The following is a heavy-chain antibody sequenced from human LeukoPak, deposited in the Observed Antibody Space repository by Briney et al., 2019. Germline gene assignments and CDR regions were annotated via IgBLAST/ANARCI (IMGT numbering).Heavy chain of an antibody. V-gene: IGHV3-7*03. J-gene: IGHJ6*02. CDR1: GFTFSSYA. CDR2: IKQEGSEK. Sequence: PGGSLRLSCAASGFTFSSYAMSWVRQAPGKGLEWVADIKQEGSEKDYVDSVKGRCTISRDNAKTSLYLQMNNLGAEDTAVYYCAREYSSGWYYYYYGMDVWGQGTTVTVSS. CDR3: AREYSSGWYYYYYGMDV. D-gene: IGHD6-19*01.